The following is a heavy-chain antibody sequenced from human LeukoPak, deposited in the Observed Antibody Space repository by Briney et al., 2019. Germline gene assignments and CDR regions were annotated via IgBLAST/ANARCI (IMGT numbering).Heavy chain of an antibody. Sequence: GRSLRLSCAASGFTLSSHAMHWVRQAPGKGLEWLSLISYDGRNKYYADSVKGRFTISRDNSKSTLHLQMSSLRTEGTAVYYCAKDLTGGYSPDGMDVWGRGTTVTVSS. V-gene: IGHV3-30*04. CDR1: GFTLSSHA. D-gene: IGHD5-18*01. CDR2: ISYDGRNK. CDR3: AKDLTGGYSPDGMDV. J-gene: IGHJ6*02.